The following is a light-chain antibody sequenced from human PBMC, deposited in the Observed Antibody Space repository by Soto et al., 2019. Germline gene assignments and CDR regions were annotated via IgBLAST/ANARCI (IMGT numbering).Light chain of an antibody. CDR1: QRISNW. V-gene: IGKV1-5*03. Sequence: DLQMTQSPSTLSASVGDRVTITCRASQRISNWLAWYQQKPGKAPKLVIYRASTLESGVPSRFSGSGSGTEFPLTSSSLQPDDFATYFCQQYNSYSGTFGPGPKVDIK. J-gene: IGKJ3*01. CDR3: QQYNSYSGT. CDR2: RAS.